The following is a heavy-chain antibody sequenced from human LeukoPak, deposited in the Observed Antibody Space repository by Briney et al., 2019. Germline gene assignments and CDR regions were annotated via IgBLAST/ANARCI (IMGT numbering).Heavy chain of an antibody. CDR1: GYTFTAYY. D-gene: IGHD2-15*01. CDR3: ARSDVVVVTATTHFDY. J-gene: IGHJ4*02. V-gene: IGHV1-2*02. CDR2: INPNSGGT. Sequence: ASVKVSCKASGYTFTAYYIHWVRQAPGQGLEWMGWINPNSGGTNYAQNFQGRVTMTSDTSTYTTHMEQSRLRSDDTAVYYCARSDVVVVTATTHFDYWGQGTLVTVSS.